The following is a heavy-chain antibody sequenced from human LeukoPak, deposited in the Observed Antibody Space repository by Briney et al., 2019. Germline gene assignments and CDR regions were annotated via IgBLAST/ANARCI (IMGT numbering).Heavy chain of an antibody. D-gene: IGHD4-11*01. CDR1: GVSISSYY. J-gene: IGHJ5*02. CDR3: ARSPTVSHWFDP. Sequence: PSETLSLTCTVSGVSISSYYWSWIRQPPGKGLEWIGYIYTSGSTNYNPSLKSRVTISVDTSKNQFSLKLSSVTAADTAVYYCARSPTVSHWFDPWGQGTLVTVSS. CDR2: IYTSGST. V-gene: IGHV4-4*09.